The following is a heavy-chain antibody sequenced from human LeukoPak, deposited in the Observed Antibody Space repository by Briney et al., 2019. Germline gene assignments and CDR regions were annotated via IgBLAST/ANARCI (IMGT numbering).Heavy chain of an antibody. CDR2: VFNGGST. J-gene: IGHJ4*02. CDR3: ASRPAGNTWYGVFDY. CDR1: GSSINSHY. D-gene: IGHD6-13*01. Sequence: SEALCLTCSVSGSSINSHYWSWIRQSPGKGLEWIGYVFNGGSTNYNPSLTSRVTMSLDTSRDQFSLRLSSVTAADTAIYYCASRPAGNTWYGVFDYWSQGTLVTVSS. V-gene: IGHV4-59*11.